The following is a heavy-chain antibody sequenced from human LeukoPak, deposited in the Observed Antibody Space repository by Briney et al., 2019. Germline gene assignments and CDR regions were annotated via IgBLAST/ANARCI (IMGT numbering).Heavy chain of an antibody. CDR1: GFIFTDYY. D-gene: IGHD6-19*01. CDR2: IDSGSTST. CDR3: ARGRLSSGWYDD. J-gene: IGHJ4*02. Sequence: GGSLRLSCAASGFIFTDYYMSWVRQAPGKGLERVSFIDSGSTSTKYADSVKGRFSISRDNAKNTLYLHMNSLRAEDTAVYYCARGRLSSGWYDDWGQGTLVTVSS. V-gene: IGHV3-11*06.